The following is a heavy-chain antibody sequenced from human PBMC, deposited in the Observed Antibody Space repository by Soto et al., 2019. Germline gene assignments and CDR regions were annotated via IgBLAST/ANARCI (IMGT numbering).Heavy chain of an antibody. CDR1: GFIFSSSA. Sequence: EVQLLDSGGGLVQPGGALRLSCSASGFIFSSSAMNWVRQAPGKGLEWVSAISGSGGSIYHADSVKGRFTISRDNSKTTLYLQMDSLRAEDTAVYYCAKGGGDSLRYGMDVWGQGTTVTVSS. CDR2: ISGSGGSI. CDR3: AKGGGDSLRYGMDV. V-gene: IGHV3-23*01. J-gene: IGHJ6*02. D-gene: IGHD2-21*02.